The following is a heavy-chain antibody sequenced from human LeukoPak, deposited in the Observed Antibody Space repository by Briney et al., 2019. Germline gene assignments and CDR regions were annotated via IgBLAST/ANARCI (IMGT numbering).Heavy chain of an antibody. CDR2: IYYSGST. CDR3: ASHNPNSDAFDI. CDR1: GASISSLY. V-gene: IGHV4-59*08. J-gene: IGHJ3*02. D-gene: IGHD1-1*01. Sequence: SETLSLTCTVSGASISSLYCSSVRQPPGKGLEWIGYIYYSGSTNYNPSLKSRVTISVDTSKNQFSLKLSSVTAADTAVYYCASHNPNSDAFDIWGQGTMVTVSS.